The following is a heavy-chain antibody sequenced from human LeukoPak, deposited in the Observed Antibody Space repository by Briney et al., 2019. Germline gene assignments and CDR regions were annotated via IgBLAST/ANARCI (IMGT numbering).Heavy chain of an antibody. J-gene: IGHJ5*02. D-gene: IGHD3-22*01. CDR2: IYYSGST. Sequence: SETLSLTCTVSGGSVSSGDYCWSWIRQPPGKGLEWIGCIYYSGSTNYNPSLKSRVTVSVDTSKNQFSLRLSSVTAADTAVYYCARVRRNDYYDSSGYYYRWFDPWGQGTLVTVSS. CDR1: GGSVSSGDYC. V-gene: IGHV4-61*08. CDR3: ARVRRNDYYDSSGYYYRWFDP.